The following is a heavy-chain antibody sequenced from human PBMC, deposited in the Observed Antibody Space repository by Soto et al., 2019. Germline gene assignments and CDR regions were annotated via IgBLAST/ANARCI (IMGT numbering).Heavy chain of an antibody. CDR1: GGSVSNKTYY. V-gene: IGHV4-61*01. J-gene: IGHJ4*02. Sequence: SETLSLTCSVSGGSVSNKTYYWSWIRQPPGRGLEWIGYVYYSGTTNYNPSLKSRVTISVDLSKNQFSLRLSSVTTADTALYYCARTTAVPNTLRSRYFFDYWGQGTLVTVSS. CDR3: ARTTAVPNTLRSRYFFDY. D-gene: IGHD4-17*01. CDR2: VYYSGTT.